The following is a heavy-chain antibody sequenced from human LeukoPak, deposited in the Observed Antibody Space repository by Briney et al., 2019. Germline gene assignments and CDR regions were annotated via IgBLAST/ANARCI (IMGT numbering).Heavy chain of an antibody. CDR3: ARGHGRILRKNWFDP. Sequence: SETLSLTCTVSGGSISTYWWTWIRQPPGKGLEWLGYIHYSGNNNYNPSLKSRVTISVDTSKNQFSLKLSSVTAADTAVYYCARGHGRILRKNWFDPWGQGTLVTVSS. V-gene: IGHV4-59*12. CDR2: IHYSGNN. D-gene: IGHD2/OR15-2a*01. J-gene: IGHJ5*02. CDR1: GGSISTYW.